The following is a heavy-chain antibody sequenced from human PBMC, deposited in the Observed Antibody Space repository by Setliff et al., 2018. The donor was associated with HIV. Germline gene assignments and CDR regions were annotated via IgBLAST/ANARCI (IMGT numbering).Heavy chain of an antibody. CDR1: GGSISSGSYY. V-gene: IGHV4-61*09. CDR2: IYTSGRT. CDR3: ASTDWARTSYYYYYGMNV. D-gene: IGHD3-9*01. Sequence: PSETLSLTCTVSGGSISSGSYYWSWIRQPAGKGLEWIGHIYTSGRTNYNPSLKSRVTISVDTSKNQFSLKLSSVTAADTAVYYCASTDWARTSYYYYYGMNVWGQGTTGTSP. J-gene: IGHJ6*02.